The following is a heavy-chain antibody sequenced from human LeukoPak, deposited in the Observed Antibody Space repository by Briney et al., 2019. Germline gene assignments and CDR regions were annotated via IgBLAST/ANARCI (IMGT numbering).Heavy chain of an antibody. D-gene: IGHD1-26*01. CDR2: IKSKTDGGTT. J-gene: IGHJ3*02. Sequence: GGSLRLSCAASGFTVSSNYMSWVRQAPGKGLEWVGRIKSKTDGGTTDYAAPVKGRFTISRDDSKNTLYLQMNSLKTEDTAVYYCTTPIVGATEAFDIWGQGTMVTVSS. CDR3: TTPIVGATEAFDI. V-gene: IGHV3-15*01. CDR1: GFTVSSNY.